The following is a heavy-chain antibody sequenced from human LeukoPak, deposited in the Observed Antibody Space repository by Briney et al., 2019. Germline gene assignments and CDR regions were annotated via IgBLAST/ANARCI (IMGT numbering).Heavy chain of an antibody. J-gene: IGHJ6*02. CDR2: IKQDGSEK. CDR3: ARATLRGYGGHYYGLDV. V-gene: IGHV3-7*04. CDR1: GFTFSSYW. D-gene: IGHD5-18*01. Sequence: PGGSLRLSCAASGFTFSSYWMSWVRQAPGKGLEWVANIKQDGSEKYYVDSVKGRFTISRDNAKNSLYLQMNSLRAEDTAVYYCARATLRGYGGHYYGLDVWGRGTTVTVSS.